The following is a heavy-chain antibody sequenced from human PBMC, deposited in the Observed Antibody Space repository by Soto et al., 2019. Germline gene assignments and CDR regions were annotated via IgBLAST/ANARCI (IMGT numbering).Heavy chain of an antibody. CDR1: GGSISSSSYY. D-gene: IGHD3-3*01. Sequence: SETLSLTCTVSGGSISSSSYYWGWIRQPPGKGLEWIGSIYYSGSTNYNPSLKSRVTISVDTSKNQFSLKLSSVTAADTAVYYCARGLYYDFWSGPQDYYYYYMDVWGKGTTVTVSS. V-gene: IGHV4-39*07. J-gene: IGHJ6*03. CDR3: ARGLYYDFWSGPQDYYYYYMDV. CDR2: IYYSGST.